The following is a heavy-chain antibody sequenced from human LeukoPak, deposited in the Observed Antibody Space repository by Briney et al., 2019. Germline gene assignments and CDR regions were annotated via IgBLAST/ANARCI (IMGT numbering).Heavy chain of an antibody. CDR2: VKQDGTEK. D-gene: IGHD2-2*01. J-gene: IGHJ1*01. CDR3: ATLDSTKSVL. CDR1: GFRVWRDW. Sequence: VQPGGSLRLTCVASGFRVWRDWISWVRPAPGKGLEWVACVKQDGTEKNYVVSVWGRFTVSVDNGKNSLYLQMNSLRAEDTAKYYCATLDSTKSVLWGRGTAVIVSS. V-gene: IGHV3-7*02.